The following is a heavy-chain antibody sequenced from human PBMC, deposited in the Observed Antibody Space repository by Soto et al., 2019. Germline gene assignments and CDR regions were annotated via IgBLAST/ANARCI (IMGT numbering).Heavy chain of an antibody. D-gene: IGHD2-8*01. Sequence: VELVESGGGTGQPGGSLRLSCATSGFTFSTHEMNWVRQAPGRGLEWIAKISGSGSTRSYADSVKGRFFISRDNDQRTVDLQMNSLRVEDTAVYYCARGGVYWVQGTLVTVSP. CDR1: GFTFSTHE. CDR3: ARGGVY. J-gene: IGHJ4*02. CDR2: ISGSGSTR. V-gene: IGHV3-48*03.